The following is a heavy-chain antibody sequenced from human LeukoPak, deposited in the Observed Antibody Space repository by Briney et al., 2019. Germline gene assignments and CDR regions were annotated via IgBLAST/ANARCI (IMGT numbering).Heavy chain of an antibody. CDR1: GGSISSSSYY. V-gene: IGHV4-39*07. D-gene: IGHD3-3*01. Sequence: SEKLSLTCTVSGGSISSSSYYWGWIRQPPGKGLEWIGSVYYSGSTYYNPSLKSRVTISVDTSKNQFSLKLSSVTAADTAVYYCARRVTIFGVAQIDYWGQGTLVTVSS. CDR3: ARRVTIFGVAQIDY. CDR2: VYYSGST. J-gene: IGHJ4*02.